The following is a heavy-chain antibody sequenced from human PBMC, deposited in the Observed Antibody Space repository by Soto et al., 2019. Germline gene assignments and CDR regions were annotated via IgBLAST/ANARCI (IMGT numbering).Heavy chain of an antibody. CDR3: VSYRGAFYFDH. V-gene: IGHV4-59*01. J-gene: IGHJ4*02. CDR1: GGSMSSNY. Sequence: NLPETLSLTCTVSGGSMSSNYWSWIRQSPAKGLEWIGFVYYGGTNYNPSFESRVTMSVDTPKKQFSLELSDVTAADTAVYYCVSYRGAFYFDHWGQGTLVTVS. CDR2: VYYGGT. D-gene: IGHD4-4*01.